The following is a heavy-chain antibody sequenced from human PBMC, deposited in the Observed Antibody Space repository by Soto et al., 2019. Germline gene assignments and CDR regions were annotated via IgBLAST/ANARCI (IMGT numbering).Heavy chain of an antibody. D-gene: IGHD1-26*01. CDR1: GYTLTELS. V-gene: IGHV1-24*01. Sequence: ASVKFFCKVSGYTLTELSMHWLRQAPGKGLEWMGGFYPEDGETIYAQKFQGRVTITADESTSTAYMELSSLRSQDTAVYYRARDRYSGSYYGYWGQGTLVTVSS. CDR2: FYPEDGET. CDR3: ARDRYSGSYYGY. J-gene: IGHJ4*02.